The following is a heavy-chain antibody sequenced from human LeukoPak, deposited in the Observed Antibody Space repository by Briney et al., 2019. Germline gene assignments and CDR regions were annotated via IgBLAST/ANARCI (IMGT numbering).Heavy chain of an antibody. CDR2: ISGSGGST. D-gene: IGHD1-26*01. Sequence: GGSLRLSCAASRFTFNNYAMNWVRQAPGKGLEWVSAISGSGGSTYYADSVKGRFTISRDNSKNTLYLQMNSLRAEDTAVYYCAAQGSGSYYGYWGQGTLVTVSS. CDR3: AAQGSGSYYGY. CDR1: RFTFNNYA. J-gene: IGHJ4*02. V-gene: IGHV3-23*01.